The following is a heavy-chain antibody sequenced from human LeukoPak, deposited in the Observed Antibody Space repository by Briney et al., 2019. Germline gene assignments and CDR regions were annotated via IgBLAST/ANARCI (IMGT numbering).Heavy chain of an antibody. CDR2: IYYSGST. V-gene: IGHV4-30-4*01. J-gene: IGHJ6*03. CDR1: GGSISSGDYY. D-gene: IGHD3-22*01. CDR3: ARHLYDSSRYYYYYYMDV. Sequence: PSETLSLTCTVSGGSISSGDYYWSWIRQPPGKGLEWIGYIYYSGSTYYNPSLKSRVTISVDTSKNQFSLKLSSVTAADTAVYYCARHLYDSSRYYYYYYMDVWGKGTTVTVSS.